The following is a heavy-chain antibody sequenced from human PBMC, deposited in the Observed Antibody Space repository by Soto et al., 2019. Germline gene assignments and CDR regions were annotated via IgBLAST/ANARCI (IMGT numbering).Heavy chain of an antibody. CDR3: ARDSPPVDY. Sequence: QVQLVQSGAEVQKPGASVKVSCKASGYTFSSYGISWVRQAPGQGLEWMGWISAYNGNIKYTQKLQGRVTMTTDTATSTAYMELRSLRSEDTAVYYCARDSPPVDYCGQGTLVTVSS. V-gene: IGHV1-18*01. CDR1: GYTFSSYG. J-gene: IGHJ4*02. CDR2: ISAYNGNI.